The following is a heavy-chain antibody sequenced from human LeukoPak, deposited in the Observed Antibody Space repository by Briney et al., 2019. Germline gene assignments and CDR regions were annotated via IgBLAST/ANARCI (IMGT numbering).Heavy chain of an antibody. CDR2: INQDTLKK. CDR1: GSSLSSDW. Sequence: GGSLRLSCAGSGSSLSSDWMTWLRQPPGKGLEWVANINQDTLKKSYLDSVKGRFTISRDHGKNALYLQMNSLRAEDTAVYYCAREGLYYYDSTGIFDYWGQGTLVTVSS. V-gene: IGHV3-7*01. D-gene: IGHD3-22*01. CDR3: AREGLYYYDSTGIFDY. J-gene: IGHJ4*02.